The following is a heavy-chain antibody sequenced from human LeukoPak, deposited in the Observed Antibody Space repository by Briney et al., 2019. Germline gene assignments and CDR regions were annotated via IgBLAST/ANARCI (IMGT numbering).Heavy chain of an antibody. CDR1: GFTFSTYW. CDR2: IDTDGSST. Sequence: GGSLRLSSAASGFTFSTYWMHWVRQAPGKGLVWVSRIDTDGSSTTYADSVKGRFTISRDNAKNTLYLQMNSLRAEDTAVYYCARVGGSSDFDYWGQGTLVTVSS. CDR3: ARVGGSSDFDY. J-gene: IGHJ4*02. V-gene: IGHV3-74*01. D-gene: IGHD3-10*01.